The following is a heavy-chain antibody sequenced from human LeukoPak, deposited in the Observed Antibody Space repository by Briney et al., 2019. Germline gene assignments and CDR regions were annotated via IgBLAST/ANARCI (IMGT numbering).Heavy chain of an antibody. Sequence: GGSLRLSCAASGFTFSNYWMSWVRQAPGKGLEWVANIKQDGSDKYYADSVKGRFTISRDNSKNTLDLRMNSLRAEDTAVYYCARDRSYDFWSGYSTPDYWGQGTLVTVSS. CDR3: ARDRSYDFWSGYSTPDY. CDR2: IKQDGSDK. CDR1: GFTFSNYW. J-gene: IGHJ4*02. D-gene: IGHD3-3*01. V-gene: IGHV3-7*01.